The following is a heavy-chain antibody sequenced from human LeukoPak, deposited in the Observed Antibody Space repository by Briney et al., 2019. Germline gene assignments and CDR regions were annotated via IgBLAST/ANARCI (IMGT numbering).Heavy chain of an antibody. CDR3: ARPYSSSWYTPRVPRFDP. D-gene: IGHD6-13*01. Sequence: GASVKVSCKASGYTFTSYDINWVRQATGQGLEWMGWMSPNSGNTGYAQKFQGRVTMTRNTSISTAYMELSSLRSEDTAVYYCARPYSSSWYTPRVPRFDPWGQGTLVTVSS. CDR2: MSPNSGNT. J-gene: IGHJ5*02. CDR1: GYTFTSYD. V-gene: IGHV1-8*01.